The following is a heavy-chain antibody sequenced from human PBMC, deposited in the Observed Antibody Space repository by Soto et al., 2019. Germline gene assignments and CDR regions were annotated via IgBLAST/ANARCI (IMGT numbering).Heavy chain of an antibody. CDR2: IYYSGST. V-gene: IGHV4-31*03. J-gene: IGHJ4*02. CDR1: GGSISSGGYY. Sequence: PSETLSLTCTVSGGSISSGGYYWSWIRKHPGKGLEWIGYIYYSGSTYYIPSLKSRVTISVDTSKNQFSLKLSSVTAADTAVYYCARVRGYDLGLNYFDYWGQGTLVTVSS. CDR3: ARVRGYDLGLNYFDY. D-gene: IGHD5-12*01.